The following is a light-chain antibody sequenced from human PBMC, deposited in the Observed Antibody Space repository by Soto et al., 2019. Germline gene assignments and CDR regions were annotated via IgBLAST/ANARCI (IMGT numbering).Light chain of an antibody. CDR3: FSYTSTTAYV. CDR1: NNDVGAYNY. Sequence: QSVLTQPASVSGSPGQSIAISCTGTNNDVGAYNYVAWYQLHPGKAPKLLIYGVSNRPSGVSHRFSGSKSGNTASLTISGLQAEDEADYYCFSYTSTTAYVFGTETKLTVL. V-gene: IGLV2-14*03. CDR2: GVS. J-gene: IGLJ1*01.